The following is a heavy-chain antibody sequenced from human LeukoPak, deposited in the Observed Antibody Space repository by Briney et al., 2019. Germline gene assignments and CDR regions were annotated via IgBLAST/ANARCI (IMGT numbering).Heavy chain of an antibody. Sequence: SVKVSCKASGFTFSSSAVQWVRQARGQRLEWIGWIVVGSGSTNYAQKFQERVTITRDMSTSTAYMELSSLRSEDAAVYYCARVIKPAVEMAALDYWGQGTLVTVSS. CDR1: GFTFSSSA. CDR3: ARVIKPAVEMAALDY. J-gene: IGHJ4*02. CDR2: IVVGSGST. V-gene: IGHV1-58*01. D-gene: IGHD5-24*01.